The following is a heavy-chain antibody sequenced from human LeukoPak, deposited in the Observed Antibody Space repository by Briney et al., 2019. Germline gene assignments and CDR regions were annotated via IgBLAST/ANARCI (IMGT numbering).Heavy chain of an antibody. CDR1: GGSISSYY. D-gene: IGHD2/OR15-2a*01. CDR2: ISDIGSI. Sequence: PSQTLSLTCTVSGGSISSYYWSWIRQPPGKGLEWIAYISDIGSINYNPSLKSRVTISLETSKNQFSLKLSSVTAADTAVYYCAGHHSRNTVDFWGQGTLVTVSS. J-gene: IGHJ4*02. V-gene: IGHV4-59*08. CDR3: AGHHSRNTVDF.